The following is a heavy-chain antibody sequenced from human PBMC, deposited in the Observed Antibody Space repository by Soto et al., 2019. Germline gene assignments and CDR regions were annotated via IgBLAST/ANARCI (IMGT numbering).Heavy chain of an antibody. CDR2: IYYSGST. Sequence: SETLSLTCTVSGGSIYSSSYYWGWIRQPPGKGLEWIGSIYYSGSTYYNPSLKSRVTISVDTSKNQFSLKLSSVTAADTAVYYCARGGDWFDPWGQGTLVTVSS. CDR1: GGSIYSSSYY. CDR3: ARGGDWFDP. J-gene: IGHJ5*02. V-gene: IGHV4-39*01. D-gene: IGHD3-16*01.